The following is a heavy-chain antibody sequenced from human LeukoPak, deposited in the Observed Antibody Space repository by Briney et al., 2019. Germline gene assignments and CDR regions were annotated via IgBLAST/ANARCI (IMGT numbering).Heavy chain of an antibody. J-gene: IGHJ6*03. CDR3: AKGVKVPLLRYFSYYMDV. Sequence: GGSLRLSCAASGFTFSDYYMSWIRQAPGKGLEWVSYISSSGSTIYYADSVKGRFTISRDNSKNTLYLQMNSLRAEDTAVYYCAKGVKVPLLRYFSYYMDVWGKGTTVTISS. V-gene: IGHV3-11*04. CDR1: GFTFSDYY. D-gene: IGHD3-9*01. CDR2: ISSSGSTI.